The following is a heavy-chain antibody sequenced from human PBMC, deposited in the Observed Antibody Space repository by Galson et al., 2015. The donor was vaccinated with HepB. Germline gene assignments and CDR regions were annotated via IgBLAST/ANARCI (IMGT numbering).Heavy chain of an antibody. V-gene: IGHV3-9*01. CDR2: ISWNSGSI. Sequence: SLRLSCAASGFTFDDYAMHWVRQAPGKGLEWVSGISWNSGSIGYADSVKGRFTISRDNAKNSLYLQMNSLRAEDTAMYYCARDWRPGGGEVVVLALFNYWGQGTLVTVSS. J-gene: IGHJ4*02. D-gene: IGHD3-22*01. CDR3: ARDWRPGGGEVVVLALFNY. CDR1: GFTFDDYA.